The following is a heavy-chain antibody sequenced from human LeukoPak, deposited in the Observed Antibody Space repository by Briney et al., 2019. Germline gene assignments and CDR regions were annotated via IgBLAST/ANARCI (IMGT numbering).Heavy chain of an antibody. V-gene: IGHV1-3*01. CDR1: GYPFRSYV. D-gene: IGHD5-12*01. Sequence: GAAVTLSCTASGYPFRSYVIHWLRQAPGQGLEWIGWINPTNGNAKYSQNFQGRVTITMDTSASVVYMELSSLRYEDTAVYYCARDGYDADGYRDYWGQGALVPVSS. J-gene: IGHJ4*02. CDR2: INPTNGNA. CDR3: ARDGYDADGYRDY.